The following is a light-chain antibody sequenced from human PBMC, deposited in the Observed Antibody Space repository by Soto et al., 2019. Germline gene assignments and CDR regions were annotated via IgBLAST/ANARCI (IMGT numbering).Light chain of an antibody. J-gene: IGLJ1*01. V-gene: IGLV1-40*01. CDR1: SSNIGAGYD. CDR3: QSYDSSRYV. CDR2: GNS. Sequence: QSVLTQPPSVSGAPGQRVTISCTGSSSNIGAGYDVHWYQQLPGTAPKLLIYGNSNRPSGVPDRFSGSKSGTSASRAITGLQAEDEADYYCQSYDSSRYVFGTGTKLTVL.